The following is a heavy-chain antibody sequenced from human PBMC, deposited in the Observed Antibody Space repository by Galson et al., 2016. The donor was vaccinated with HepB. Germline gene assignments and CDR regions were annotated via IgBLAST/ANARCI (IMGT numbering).Heavy chain of an antibody. D-gene: IGHD6-13*01. CDR3: ARDPGVAAAGHYNGLDV. CDR1: GDTFSSYA. CDR2: IIPIFGTT. J-gene: IGHJ6*02. V-gene: IGHV1-69*13. Sequence: SVKVSCKASGDTFSSYAISWVRQAPGQGLEWMGGIIPIFGTTNYAQNFQGGVTITADESTSTAYMELSSLRSEDTAVYYCARDPGVAAAGHYNGLDVWGQGTTVTVSS.